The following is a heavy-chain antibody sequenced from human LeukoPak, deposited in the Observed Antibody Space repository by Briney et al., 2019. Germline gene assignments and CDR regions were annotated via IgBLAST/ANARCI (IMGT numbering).Heavy chain of an antibody. CDR3: ARSYYYGSGSYTWFDP. CDR1: GYSFTSYW. V-gene: IGHV5-51*01. J-gene: IGHJ5*02. CDR2: IYPGDSDT. D-gene: IGHD3-10*01. Sequence: WASVKVSCKGSGYSFTSYWIGWVRQMPGKGLEWMGIIYPGDSDTRYSPSFQGQVTISADKSISTAYLQWSSLKASDTAMYYCARSYYYGSGSYTWFDPWGQGTLVTVSS.